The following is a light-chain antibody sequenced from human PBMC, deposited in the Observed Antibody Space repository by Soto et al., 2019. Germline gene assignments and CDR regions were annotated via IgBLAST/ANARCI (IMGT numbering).Light chain of an antibody. J-gene: IGKJ4*01. CDR2: KAS. CDR1: QSVNSW. V-gene: IGKV1-5*03. Sequence: DIQMTQSPSTLSASVGDRVTITCRASQSVNSWLAWYQQKPGEVPKRLIYKASNLESGVPSRFSGSGSGTEFTLTISSLQPDDFVTYYCQQYSRNPLTFGGGTKVEI. CDR3: QQYSRNPLT.